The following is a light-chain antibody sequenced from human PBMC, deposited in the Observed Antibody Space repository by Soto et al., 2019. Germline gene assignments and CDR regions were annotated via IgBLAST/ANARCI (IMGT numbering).Light chain of an antibody. CDR2: GND. V-gene: IGLV1-44*01. Sequence: QSVLTQPPSASGTPGQRVTISCSGSSSNIGSNYVNWYQQLPGTAPNLLIYGNDRRPSGVPARFSGSKSGTSASLAISGLQSEDEADYYCATWEDSLNARYVFGTGTKATVL. CDR3: ATWEDSLNARYV. CDR1: SSNIGSNY. J-gene: IGLJ1*01.